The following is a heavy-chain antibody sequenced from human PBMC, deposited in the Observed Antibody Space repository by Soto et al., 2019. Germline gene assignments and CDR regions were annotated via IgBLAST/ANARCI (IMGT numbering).Heavy chain of an antibody. Sequence: GGSLRLSCAASGFTVSSYSMNWVRQAPGKGLEWVSYISSSSSTIYYADSVKGRFTISRDNAKNSLYLQMNSLRAEDTAVYYCASQLGINAFDIWGQGTMVTVSS. D-gene: IGHD7-27*01. CDR1: GFTVSSYS. J-gene: IGHJ3*02. CDR3: ASQLGINAFDI. V-gene: IGHV3-48*04. CDR2: ISSSSSTI.